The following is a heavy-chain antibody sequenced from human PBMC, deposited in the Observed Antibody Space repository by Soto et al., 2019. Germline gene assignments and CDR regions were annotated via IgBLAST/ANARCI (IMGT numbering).Heavy chain of an antibody. CDR2: INPNSGGT. J-gene: IGHJ4*02. Sequence: ASVKVSCKASGYTFTGYYMHWVRQAPGQGLEWMGWINPNSGGTNYAQKFQGRVTMTRDTSISTAYMELSRLRSDDTAVYYCARGLSTMVRGVLPDTNSLAYWGQGTLVTVSS. D-gene: IGHD3-10*01. V-gene: IGHV1-2*02. CDR3: ARGLSTMVRGVLPDTNSLAY. CDR1: GYTFTGYY.